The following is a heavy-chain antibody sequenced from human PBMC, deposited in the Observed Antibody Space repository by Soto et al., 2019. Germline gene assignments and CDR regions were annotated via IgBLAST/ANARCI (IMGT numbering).Heavy chain of an antibody. CDR2: IYSGGST. CDR1: GFTVSSNY. D-gene: IGHD5-18*01. CDR3: ARDFRSKSYGSYYYYYGMDV. Sequence: GGSLRLSCAASGFTVSSNYMSWVRQAPGKGLEWVSVIYSGGSTYYAFSVKGRFTISRHNSKNTLYLQMNSLRAEDTAVYYCARDFRSKSYGSYYYYYGMDVWGQGTTVTVSS. V-gene: IGHV3-53*04. J-gene: IGHJ6*02.